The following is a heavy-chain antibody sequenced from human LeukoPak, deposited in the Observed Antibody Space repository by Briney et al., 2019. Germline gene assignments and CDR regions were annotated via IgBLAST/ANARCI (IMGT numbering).Heavy chain of an antibody. CDR3: ARSQYYDYVWGSYRYFDY. D-gene: IGHD3-16*02. CDR1: GFTFSRYW. J-gene: IGHJ4*02. CDR2: ITTDGSST. V-gene: IGHV3-74*01. Sequence: GGSLRLSCADSGFTFSRYWMHWVRQAPGKGLVWVSHITTDGSSTSYADSVKGRFTISSDNAKNTLYLQMNSLRAEDTAVYYCARSQYYDYVWGSYRYFDYWGQGTLVTVSS.